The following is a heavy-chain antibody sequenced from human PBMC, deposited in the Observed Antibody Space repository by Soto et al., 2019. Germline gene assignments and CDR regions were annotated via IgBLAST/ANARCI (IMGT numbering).Heavy chain of an antibody. CDR3: ARAYCSGGSCYSTLFDY. CDR2: FDPEDGET. CDR1: GYTLTELS. D-gene: IGHD2-15*01. Sequence: ASVKVSCKVSGYTLTELSMHWVRQAPGKGLEWMGGFDPEDGETIYAQKFQGRVTMTRDTSASTAYMELSSLRSEDTAVYYCARAYCSGGSCYSTLFDYWGQGTLVTVSS. V-gene: IGHV1-24*01. J-gene: IGHJ4*02.